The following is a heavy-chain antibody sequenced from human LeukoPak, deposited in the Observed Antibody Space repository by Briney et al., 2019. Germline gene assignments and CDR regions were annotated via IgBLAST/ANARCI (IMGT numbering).Heavy chain of an antibody. V-gene: IGHV1-2*02. J-gene: IGHJ4*02. CDR3: ARASSSWYYFDY. Sequence: GASVKVSCKASGYTFTGYYMHWVRQAPGQGLEWMGWINPNSGDTNYAQKFQGRVTMTRDTSTSTVYMELSGLRFEDTAVYYCARASSSWYYFDYWGQGTLVTVSS. CDR2: INPNSGDT. D-gene: IGHD6-13*01. CDR1: GYTFTGYY.